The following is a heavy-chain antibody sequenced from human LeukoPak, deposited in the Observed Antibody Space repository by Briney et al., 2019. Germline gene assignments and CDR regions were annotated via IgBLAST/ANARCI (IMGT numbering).Heavy chain of an antibody. V-gene: IGHV4-59*08. D-gene: IGHD3-22*01. CDR1: GGSISSYY. Sequence: PSETLSLTCTVSGGSISSYYWSWIRQPPWKGLEWIGYIYYSGSTNYNPSLKSRVTISVDTSKNQFSLKLSSVTAADTAVYYCASLHDSSGYYRSDAFDIWGQGTMVTVSS. CDR2: IYYSGST. CDR3: ASLHDSSGYYRSDAFDI. J-gene: IGHJ3*02.